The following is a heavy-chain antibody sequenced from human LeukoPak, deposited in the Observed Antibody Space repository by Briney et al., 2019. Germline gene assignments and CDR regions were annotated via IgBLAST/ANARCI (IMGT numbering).Heavy chain of an antibody. CDR2: IYVGGSA. D-gene: IGHD6-13*01. CDR1: GFTVSNNY. CDR3: ARGSSSWMGIYYYYYGMDV. J-gene: IGHJ6*02. V-gene: IGHV3-53*01. Sequence: GGSLRLSCAASGFTVSNNYMSWVRQTPGKGLEWVSVIYVGGSAYYADSVKGRFTISGDSSKNTLYLQMNSLRAEDTAVYYCARGSSSWMGIYYYYYGMDVWGQGTTVTVSS.